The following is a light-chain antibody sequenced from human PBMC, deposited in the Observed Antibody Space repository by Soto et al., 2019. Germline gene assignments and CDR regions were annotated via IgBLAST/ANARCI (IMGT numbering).Light chain of an antibody. Sequence: DIRLTQSPSSLSASVGDRVTITCRASLKISKYLNWYQQKPGKAPKLLIYGASTLQSWVPSRFSGSGSGTDFTLTITNLKTEDSATDFCQQSHSPPLTFGGGTKLEI. CDR3: QQSHSPPLT. CDR2: GAS. J-gene: IGKJ4*01. V-gene: IGKV1-39*01. CDR1: LKISKY.